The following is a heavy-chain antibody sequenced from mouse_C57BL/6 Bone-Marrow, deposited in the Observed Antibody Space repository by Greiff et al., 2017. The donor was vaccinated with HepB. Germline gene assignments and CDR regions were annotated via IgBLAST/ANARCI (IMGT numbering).Heavy chain of an antibody. CDR1: GYAFSSSW. CDR2: IYPGDGDT. CDR3: ARGIYGGSSGYVDY. V-gene: IGHV1-82*01. Sequence: VMLVESGPELVKPGASVKISCTASGYAFSSSWMNWVKQRPGKGLEWFGRIYPGDGDTNYNGKFKGKATLTADKSSSTAYMQLSCLTSEDSAVYIYARGIYGGSSGYVDYWGQGTTLTVSS. D-gene: IGHD1-1*01. J-gene: IGHJ2*01.